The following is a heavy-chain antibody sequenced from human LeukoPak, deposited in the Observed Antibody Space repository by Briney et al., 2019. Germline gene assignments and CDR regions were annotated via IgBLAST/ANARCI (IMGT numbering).Heavy chain of an antibody. J-gene: IGHJ4*02. V-gene: IGHV3-30*03. Sequence: GRSLRLSCAASGFTFSSYAMHWVRQAPGKGLEWVAIISYDGSNKYYADSVKGRFTISRDNAKNSLYLQMNSLRAEDTAVYYCARENQVGATPFDYWGQGTLVTVSS. CDR2: ISYDGSNK. CDR3: ARENQVGATPFDY. D-gene: IGHD1-26*01. CDR1: GFTFSSYA.